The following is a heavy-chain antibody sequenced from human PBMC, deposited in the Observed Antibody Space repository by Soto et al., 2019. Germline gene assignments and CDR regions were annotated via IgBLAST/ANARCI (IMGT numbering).Heavy chain of an antibody. V-gene: IGHV4-31*03. Sequence: SETLSLTCTVSGGSISSGGYYWSWIRQHPGKGLEWIGYIYYSGSTYYNPSLKSRVTISVDTSKNQFSLKLSSVTAADTAVYYCARTAVAGEEVFFYFDYWGQGTLVTVSS. J-gene: IGHJ4*02. CDR2: IYYSGST. D-gene: IGHD6-19*01. CDR1: GGSISSGGYY. CDR3: ARTAVAGEEVFFYFDY.